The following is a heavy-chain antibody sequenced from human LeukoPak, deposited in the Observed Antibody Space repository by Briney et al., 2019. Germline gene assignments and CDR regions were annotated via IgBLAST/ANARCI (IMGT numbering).Heavy chain of an antibody. CDR1: GGSISSYY. CDR3: ARQKHRQWLAGSFFDY. CDR2: IYYSGST. Sequence: PSETLSLTCTVSGGSISSYYWSWIRQPPGKGLEWIGYIYYSGSTNYNPSLKSRVTISVDTSKNQFSLKLSSVTAADTAVYYCARQKHRQWLAGSFFDYWGQGTLVTVSS. V-gene: IGHV4-59*08. D-gene: IGHD6-19*01. J-gene: IGHJ4*02.